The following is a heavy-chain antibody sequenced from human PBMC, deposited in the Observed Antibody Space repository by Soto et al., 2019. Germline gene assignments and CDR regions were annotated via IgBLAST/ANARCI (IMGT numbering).Heavy chain of an antibody. Sequence: LRLSCAASGFTFSSYSMNWVRQAPGKGLEWVASISGSGKDTFYRHSVKGRFAISRDSAGTSLFLRMDSVKVEDTAVYHCARVHLVAGSAFYCAMDVWGPGTAVTVPS. V-gene: IGHV3-21*01. CDR3: ARVHLVAGSAFYCAMDV. D-gene: IGHD6-6*01. CDR1: GFTFSSYS. J-gene: IGHJ6*02. CDR2: ISGSGKDT.